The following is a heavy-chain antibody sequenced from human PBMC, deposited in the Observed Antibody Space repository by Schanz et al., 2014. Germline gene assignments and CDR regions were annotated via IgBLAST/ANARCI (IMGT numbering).Heavy chain of an antibody. CDR1: GFSFSDHW. Sequence: EVQLVESGGGLVQPGGSLRLSCAASGFSFSDHWMDWVRQAPGKGLEWVGRSRNKANSHTTEYAASVKGRFTISRDDSKNSLYLLMNSLKTEDTAVYYCTRVLLYYYDSTGYYNLGYSFDYWGQGSLVTVSS. V-gene: IGHV3-72*01. CDR2: SRNKANSHTT. D-gene: IGHD3-22*01. CDR3: TRVLLYYYDSTGYYNLGYSFDY. J-gene: IGHJ4*02.